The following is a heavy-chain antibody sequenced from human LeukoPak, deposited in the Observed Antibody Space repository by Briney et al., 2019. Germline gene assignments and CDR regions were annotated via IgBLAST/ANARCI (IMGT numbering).Heavy chain of an antibody. Sequence: GRSLRLSCAASGFTFSSYGMHWVRQAPGKGLEWVSVIWYDGTNKYYADSVKGRFTISRDSSKNTLYLQMNSLRAEDTAVYYCARDDDYGDSYWYFDLWGRGTLVTVSS. CDR3: ARDDDYGDSYWYFDL. J-gene: IGHJ2*01. V-gene: IGHV3-33*01. D-gene: IGHD4-17*01. CDR1: GFTFSSYG. CDR2: IWYDGTNK.